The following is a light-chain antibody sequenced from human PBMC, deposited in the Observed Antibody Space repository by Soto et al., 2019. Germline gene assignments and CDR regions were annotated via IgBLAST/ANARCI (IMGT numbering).Light chain of an antibody. J-gene: IGKJ4*01. Sequence: EIVLTQSPATLSLSPGERATLSCRASQSVSSYLAWYQQKPGQAPRLLIYDASNRATGIPARFSGSGSGTDFNLAINSLEPEDFAVYYCHQYAVSPLTFGGGTPVEIK. CDR3: HQYAVSPLT. V-gene: IGKV3-11*01. CDR2: DAS. CDR1: QSVSSY.